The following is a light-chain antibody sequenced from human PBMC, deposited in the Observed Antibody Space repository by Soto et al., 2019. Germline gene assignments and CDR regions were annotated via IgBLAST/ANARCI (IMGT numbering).Light chain of an antibody. Sequence: EIALTQSPGTLSSSPGDIATLYSSASQSVSSSYLSRYQQKPGQAPRLLIYGASSRATGIPDRCSGSGSGTDCTRTISRLEPEDFAVYCCQQYGSSPWTFGQGTKVDIK. CDR2: GAS. V-gene: IGKV3-20*01. CDR3: QQYGSSPWT. J-gene: IGKJ1*01. CDR1: QSVSSSY.